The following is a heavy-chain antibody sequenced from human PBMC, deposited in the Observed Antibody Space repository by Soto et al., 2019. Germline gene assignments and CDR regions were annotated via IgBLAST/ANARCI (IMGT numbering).Heavy chain of an antibody. CDR2: SSAYNGKT. CDR1: GYTFTMYG. CDR3: ARLQRYGDHPPDY. D-gene: IGHD4-17*01. V-gene: IGHV1-18*01. J-gene: IGHJ4*02. Sequence: QGQLVQSGAEVKKPGASVKVSCKASGYTFTMYGITWVRQAPGQGLEWMGWSSAYNGKTDYAEKFQGRVAXTXDXXTTTAYMELRSLRSDDTAVYYCARLQRYGDHPPDYWGQGTPVIVSS.